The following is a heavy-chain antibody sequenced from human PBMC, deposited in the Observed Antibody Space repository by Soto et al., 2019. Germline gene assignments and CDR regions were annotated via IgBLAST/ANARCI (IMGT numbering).Heavy chain of an antibody. V-gene: IGHV1-69*15. CDR2: LIPIFGTA. D-gene: IGHD3-9*01. J-gene: IGHJ6*02. CDR1: GGTFRSYA. Sequence: QVQLMQSGAEVKKPGASGKVSCKASGGTFRSYAISWVRQAPGQGIEWMGRLIPIFGTANYAQKFQGRVTIPANESTSKAYMGLSNLRSEDTAGYYCAMGTIWRLVTNYYYYDRDVWGQGNTDTVSS. CDR3: AMGTIWRLVTNYYYYDRDV.